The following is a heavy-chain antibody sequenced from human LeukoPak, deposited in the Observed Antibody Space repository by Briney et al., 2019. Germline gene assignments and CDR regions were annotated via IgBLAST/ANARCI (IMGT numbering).Heavy chain of an antibody. CDR1: GFTFSSYA. CDR3: ARGSDIVATDGELDY. J-gene: IGHJ4*02. CDR2: ISYDGSNK. D-gene: IGHD5-12*01. Sequence: PGRSLRLSCAASGFTFSSYAMHWVRQAPGKGLEWVAVISYDGSNKYYADSVKGRFTISRGNSKNTLYLQMNSLRAEDTAVYYCARGSDIVATDGELDYWGQGTLVTVSS. V-gene: IGHV3-30-3*01.